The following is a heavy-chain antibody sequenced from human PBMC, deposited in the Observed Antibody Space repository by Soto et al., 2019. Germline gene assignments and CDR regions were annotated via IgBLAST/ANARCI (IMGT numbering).Heavy chain of an antibody. J-gene: IGHJ4*02. Sequence: PSETLSLTCSVSGGSISTNNYYWGWIRQPPRKGLEWIGSMYFSGNTYYNPSLKSRVTISVDTSKNQFSLRLSSVTAADTAVYYCARHSGNDCGGDSCVTRNFDYWGQGALVTVSS. CDR2: MYFSGNT. CDR1: GGSISTNNYY. D-gene: IGHD2-21*01. CDR3: ARHSGNDCGGDSCVTRNFDY. V-gene: IGHV4-39*01.